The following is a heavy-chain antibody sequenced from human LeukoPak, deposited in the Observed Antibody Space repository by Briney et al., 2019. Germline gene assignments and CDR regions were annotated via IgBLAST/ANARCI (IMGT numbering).Heavy chain of an antibody. J-gene: IGHJ4*02. CDR1: GYNFTGYY. V-gene: IGHV1-2*02. CDR3: ARTSAAIDYYDSSGYQDY. CDR2: INPNSGGT. Sequence: ASVKVSCKASGYNFTGYYMHWVRQAPGQGLEWMGWINPNSGGTNYAQKFQGRVTMTRDTSISTAYMELSRLRSDDTAVYYCARTSAAIDYYDSSGYQDYWGQGTLVTVSS. D-gene: IGHD3-22*01.